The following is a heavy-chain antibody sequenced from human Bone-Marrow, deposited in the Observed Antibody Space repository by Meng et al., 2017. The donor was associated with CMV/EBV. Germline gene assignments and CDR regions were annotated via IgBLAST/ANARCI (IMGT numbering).Heavy chain of an antibody. CDR1: GLTFSSAW. V-gene: IGHV3-74*01. Sequence: GLTFSSAWRPWVRQAPGKRLVWVSLINSDGSVTRYAESVKGRFTISRDNAKNTLYLQVNSLRAEDTAVYYCTRALHCGSNCYWWFDPWGQGTLVTVSS. D-gene: IGHD2-21*01. CDR3: TRALHCGSNCYWWFDP. J-gene: IGHJ5*02. CDR2: INSDGSVT.